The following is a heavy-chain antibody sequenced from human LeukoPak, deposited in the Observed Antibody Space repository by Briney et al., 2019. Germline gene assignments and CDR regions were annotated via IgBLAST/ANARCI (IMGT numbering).Heavy chain of an antibody. CDR2: IWYDGSNK. CDR3: ARGVGFDRSAHAVDY. Sequence: GGSLRLSCAASGFTFSSYGMHWVRQAPGKGLEWVAVIWYDGSNKYYADSVKGRFTISRDNSKNTLYLQMNSLRAEDTSVYYCARGVGFDRSAHAVDYWGQGTLVTVSS. J-gene: IGHJ4*02. CDR1: GFTFSSYG. D-gene: IGHD3-9*01. V-gene: IGHV3-33*01.